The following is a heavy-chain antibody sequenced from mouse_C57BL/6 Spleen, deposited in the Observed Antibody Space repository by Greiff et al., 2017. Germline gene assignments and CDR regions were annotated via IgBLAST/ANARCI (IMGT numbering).Heavy chain of an antibody. V-gene: IGHV2-5*01. J-gene: IGHJ4*01. CDR3: AKNHYDGYLYYAIDD. CDR2: IWRGGST. CDR1: GFSLTSYG. D-gene: IGHD2-3*01. Sequence: VQLQESGPGLVQPSQSLSITCTVSGFSLTSYGVHWVRQSPGKGLEWLGVIWRGGSTDYNAAFLSRLSITKDNSKSQVFFKMNSLQADDTAIYYCAKNHYDGYLYYAIDDWGKGTSVTVSS.